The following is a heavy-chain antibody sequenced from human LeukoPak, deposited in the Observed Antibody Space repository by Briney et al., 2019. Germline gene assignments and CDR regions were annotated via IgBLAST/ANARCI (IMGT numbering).Heavy chain of an antibody. Sequence: SETLSLTCAVYGGSFSGYYWSWIRQPPGKGLEWIGEINHSGSTNYNPSLKSRVTISVDTSKNQFSLKLSSVTAADTAVYYCARRGYYYYYMDVWGKGTTVTISS. J-gene: IGHJ6*03. CDR1: GGSFSGYY. D-gene: IGHD3-10*01. CDR2: INHSGST. CDR3: ARRGYYYYYMDV. V-gene: IGHV4-34*01.